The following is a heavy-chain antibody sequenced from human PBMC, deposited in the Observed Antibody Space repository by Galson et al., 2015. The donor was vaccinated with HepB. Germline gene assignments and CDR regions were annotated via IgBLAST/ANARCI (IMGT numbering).Heavy chain of an antibody. CDR3: ARAGYSSSWYSLRVDP. CDR1: GYTFTSYG. V-gene: IGHV1-18*04. J-gene: IGHJ5*02. Sequence: SVKVSCKASGYTFTSYGISWVRQAPGQGLEWMGWISAYNGNTNYAQKLQGRVTMTTDTSTNTAYMELRSLRSDDTAVYYCARAGYSSSWYSLRVDPWGQGTLVTVSS. D-gene: IGHD6-13*01. CDR2: ISAYNGNT.